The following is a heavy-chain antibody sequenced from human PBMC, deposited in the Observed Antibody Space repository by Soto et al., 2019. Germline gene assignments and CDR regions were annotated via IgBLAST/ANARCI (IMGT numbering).Heavy chain of an antibody. CDR3: ARRRYFEWAFDY. Sequence: PSETLSLTCTVSGGSISSSSYYWSWIRQPPGKGLEWIGYIHYSGNTNYNPSLKSRVSISVATSKNQFSLNLRSVTAADTAVYYCARRRYFEWAFDYWGQGMLVTVSS. J-gene: IGHJ4*02. V-gene: IGHV4-61*01. CDR1: GGSISSSSYY. D-gene: IGHD3-9*01. CDR2: IHYSGNT.